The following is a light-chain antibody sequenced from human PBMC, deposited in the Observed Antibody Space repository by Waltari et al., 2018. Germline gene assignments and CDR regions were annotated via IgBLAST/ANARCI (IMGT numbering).Light chain of an antibody. CDR1: SSGVGSYNL. CDR3: CSYAGAV. J-gene: IGLJ3*02. CDR2: EGS. Sequence: QSALTQPASVSGSPGQSITIYCTGTSSGVGSYNLVSWYQQHPGKAPKLMIYEGSKRPSGVSNRFSGSKSGNTASLTISGLQAEDEADYYCCSYAGAVFGGGTKLTIL. V-gene: IGLV2-23*01.